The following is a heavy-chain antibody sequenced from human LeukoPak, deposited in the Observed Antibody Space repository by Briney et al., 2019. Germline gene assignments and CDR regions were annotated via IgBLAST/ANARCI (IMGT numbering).Heavy chain of an antibody. Sequence: PGGSLRLSCAASGFTFSDYYMSWIRQAPGKGLEWVSYISSSGSTIYYADSVKGRFTISRDNAKNSLYLQMNSLRAEDTAVHYCARGGDYYGSGSYRAYYFDYWGQGTLVTVSS. V-gene: IGHV3-11*01. CDR1: GFTFSDYY. D-gene: IGHD3-10*01. CDR2: ISSSGSTI. CDR3: ARGGDYYGSGSYRAYYFDY. J-gene: IGHJ4*02.